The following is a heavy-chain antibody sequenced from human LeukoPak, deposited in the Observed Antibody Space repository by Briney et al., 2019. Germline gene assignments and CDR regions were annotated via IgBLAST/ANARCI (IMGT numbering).Heavy chain of an antibody. J-gene: IGHJ4*02. V-gene: IGHV3-48*04. CDR3: ARGLVLWFGELPYFDY. CDR2: ISSSSSTI. D-gene: IGHD3-10*01. CDR1: GFTFSSYS. Sequence: GGSLRLSCAASGFTFSSYSMNWVRQAPGKGLEWVSYISSSSSTIYYADSVKGRFTISRDNAKNSLYLQMNSLRAEDTAVYYCARGLVLWFGELPYFDYWGQGTLVTVSS.